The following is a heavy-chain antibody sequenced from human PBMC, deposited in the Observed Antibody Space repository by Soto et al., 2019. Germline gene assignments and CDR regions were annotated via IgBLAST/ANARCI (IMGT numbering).Heavy chain of an antibody. Sequence: ASVXVSFKSSFYTFTIYGISLFLQAPGQGLEGMGWISAYNGNTNYAQKLQGRVTMTTDTSTSTAYMETRSLRSDDTAVYYCARHWGYRSNAHDAFDIWGQGTMVT. D-gene: IGHD6-13*01. CDR2: ISAYNGNT. V-gene: IGHV1-18*01. CDR1: FYTFTIYG. J-gene: IGHJ3*02. CDR3: ARHWGYRSNAHDAFDI.